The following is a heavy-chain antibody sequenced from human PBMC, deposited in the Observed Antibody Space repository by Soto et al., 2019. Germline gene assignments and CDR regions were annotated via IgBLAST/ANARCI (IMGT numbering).Heavy chain of an antibody. J-gene: IGHJ4*02. Sequence: QVQLVESGGGVVQPGRSLRLSCAASGFTFSSYAMHWVRQAPGKGLEWVAVISYDGSNKYYADSVKGRFTISRDNSKNPLYLQMNSLRAEDTAVYYCARAGDFWSGYYRNFDYWGQGTLVTVSS. CDR3: ARAGDFWSGYYRNFDY. CDR1: GFTFSSYA. V-gene: IGHV3-30-3*01. D-gene: IGHD3-3*01. CDR2: ISYDGSNK.